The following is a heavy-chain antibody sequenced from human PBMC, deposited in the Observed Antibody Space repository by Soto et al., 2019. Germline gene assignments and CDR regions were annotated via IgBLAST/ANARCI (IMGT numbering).Heavy chain of an antibody. CDR2: INPNSGGT. V-gene: IGHV1-2*02. CDR1: GYTFSGFY. D-gene: IGHD3-22*01. Sequence: ASVKVSCKASGYTFSGFYMHWVRQAPGQGLEWMGWINPNSGGTKSAEKFQGRVTMTRDTSISTAYMELNSLKTEDTAVYYCVRATYFSDSSGYTRCFDYWGQGTLVTVSS. CDR3: VRATYFSDSSGYTRCFDY. J-gene: IGHJ4*02.